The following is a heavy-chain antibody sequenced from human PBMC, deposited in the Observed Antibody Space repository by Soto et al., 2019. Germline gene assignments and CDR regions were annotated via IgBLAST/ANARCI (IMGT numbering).Heavy chain of an antibody. D-gene: IGHD1-26*01. CDR3: ARLSPTWGYYYGMDV. J-gene: IGHJ6*02. CDR1: GYSFTSYW. CDR2: IDPSDSYT. V-gene: IGHV5-10-1*01. Sequence: GESLKISCKGSGYSFTSYWISWLRQMPGKGLEWMGRIDPSDSYTNYSPSFQGHVTISADKSISTAYLQWSSLKASDTAMYYCARLSPTWGYYYGMDVWGQGTTVTVSS.